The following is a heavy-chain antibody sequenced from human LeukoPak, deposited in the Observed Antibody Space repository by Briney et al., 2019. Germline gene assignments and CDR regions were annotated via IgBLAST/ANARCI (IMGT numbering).Heavy chain of an antibody. J-gene: IGHJ3*02. Sequence: GGSLRLSCAASGFTFSSYAMHWVRQAPGEGLEWVSGISWNSGSIGFADSVKGRFTISRDNAKNSLYLRMNFLRAEDTALYYCAKSRSSGSYYSSAFDIWGQGTMVTVSS. CDR1: GFTFSSYA. D-gene: IGHD3-10*01. V-gene: IGHV3-9*01. CDR3: AKSRSSGSYYSSAFDI. CDR2: ISWNSGSI.